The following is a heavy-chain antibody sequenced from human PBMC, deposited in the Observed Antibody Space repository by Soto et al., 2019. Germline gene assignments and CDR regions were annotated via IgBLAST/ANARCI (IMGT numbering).Heavy chain of an antibody. CDR3: ARFRGSGSWYFDY. CDR2: IYSDAST. CDR1: GFTVTSNY. D-gene: IGHD3-10*01. J-gene: IGHJ4*02. V-gene: IGHV3-53*01. Sequence: SLRLSCAASGFTVTSNYMSWVRQAPGKGLEWVSVIYSDASTYYADSVKGRFTISRDNSNNTLYLHMNSLRAEDTAVYYCARFRGSGSWYFDYWGQGTLVTVSS.